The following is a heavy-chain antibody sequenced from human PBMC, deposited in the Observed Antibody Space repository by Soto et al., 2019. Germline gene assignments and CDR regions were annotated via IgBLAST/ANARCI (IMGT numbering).Heavy chain of an antibody. Sequence: NPSETLSLTCTVSGGSVSSGSYYWSWIRQPPGKGLEWIGYIYYSGSTNYNPSLKSRVTISVDTSKNQFSLKLSSVTAADTAVYYCARDDFTNWFDPWGQGTLVTVSS. CDR1: GGSVSSGSYY. J-gene: IGHJ5*02. CDR2: IYYSGST. CDR3: ARDDFTNWFDP. V-gene: IGHV4-61*01. D-gene: IGHD2-21*02.